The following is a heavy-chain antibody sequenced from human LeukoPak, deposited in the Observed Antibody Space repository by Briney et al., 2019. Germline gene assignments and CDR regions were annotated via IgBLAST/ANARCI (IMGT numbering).Heavy chain of an antibody. CDR3: AREGSSSGWRPFDI. CDR1: GGSISSYY. V-gene: IGHV4-4*07. J-gene: IGHJ3*02. Sequence: TSSETLSLTCSGSGGSISSYYWSWIRQPAGKGLEWIGRIKNSGNTNYNPSLESRVTLSLDTSKNQFSLNLSSVTAADTAVYYCAREGSSSGWRPFDIWGQGTVVTVSS. CDR2: IKNSGNT. D-gene: IGHD6-19*01.